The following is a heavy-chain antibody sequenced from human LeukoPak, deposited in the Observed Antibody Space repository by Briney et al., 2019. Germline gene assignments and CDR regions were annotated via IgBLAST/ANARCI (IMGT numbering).Heavy chain of an antibody. CDR1: GGSISSSSYY. Sequence: QASETLSLTCTVSGGSISSSSYYWGWIRQPPGKGLEWIGSIYYSGSTYYNPSLKSRVTISVDTSKNQFSLKLSSVTAADTAVYYCARQDTMIVVVISYFDGWGQGTLVTVSS. CDR3: ARQDTMIVVVISYFDG. D-gene: IGHD3-22*01. J-gene: IGHJ4*02. V-gene: IGHV4-39*01. CDR2: IYYSGST.